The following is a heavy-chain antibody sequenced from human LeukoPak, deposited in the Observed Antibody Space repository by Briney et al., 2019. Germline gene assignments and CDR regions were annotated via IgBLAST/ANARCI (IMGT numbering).Heavy chain of an antibody. J-gene: IGHJ4*02. CDR2: ISSGSTI. CDR3: ARESIAVAGAPFDY. D-gene: IGHD6-19*01. Sequence: GGSLRLSCAASGFTFSSYEMNWVRQAPGKGLEWVSYISSGSTIDDADSVKGRFTISRDNAKNSLYLQMNSLRAEDTAVYYCARESIAVAGAPFDYWGQGTLVTVSS. V-gene: IGHV3-48*03. CDR1: GFTFSSYE.